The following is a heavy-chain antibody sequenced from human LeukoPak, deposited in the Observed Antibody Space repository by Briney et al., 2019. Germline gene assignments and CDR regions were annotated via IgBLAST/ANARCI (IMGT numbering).Heavy chain of an antibody. V-gene: IGHV3-15*01. CDR2: TKSKTDGGTT. CDR1: GFTFSNAW. D-gene: IGHD6-19*01. Sequence: GGSLRLSCAASGFTFSNAWMRWVRQAPGKGLEWVGRTKSKTDGGTTDYAAPVKGRFTISRDDSKNTLYLQMNSLKTEDTAVYYCLWLLDYWGQGTLVTVSS. CDR3: LWLLDY. J-gene: IGHJ4*02.